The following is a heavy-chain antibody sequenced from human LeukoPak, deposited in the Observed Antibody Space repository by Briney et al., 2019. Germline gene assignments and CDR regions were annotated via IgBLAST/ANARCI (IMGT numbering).Heavy chain of an antibody. CDR3: ARFLYGDYALDY. J-gene: IGHJ4*02. V-gene: IGHV3-48*03. D-gene: IGHD4-17*01. CDR1: GFTFSSYE. CDR2: ISSSGSTI. Sequence: GGSLRLSCAASGFTFSSYEMNWVRQAPGKGLEWVSYISSSGSTIYYADSVKGRFTISGDNAKNSLYLQMNSLRAEDTAAYYCARFLYGDYALDYWGQGTLVTVSS.